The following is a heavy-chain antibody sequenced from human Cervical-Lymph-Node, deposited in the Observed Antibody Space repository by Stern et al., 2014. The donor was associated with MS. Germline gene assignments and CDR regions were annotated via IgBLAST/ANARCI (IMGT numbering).Heavy chain of an antibody. D-gene: IGHD5-12*01. CDR3: ARDSGWLRSADY. Sequence: VQLVESGGGVVQPGRSLRLSCVASGFTFSSYGMHWVRQAPGKGLEWVAVIWYDGSNKYYADSVKGRFTISRDNSKNTLYLQMNSLRAEDTAVYYCARDSGWLRSADYWGQGTLVTVSS. J-gene: IGHJ4*02. CDR2: IWYDGSNK. CDR1: GFTFSSYG. V-gene: IGHV3-33*01.